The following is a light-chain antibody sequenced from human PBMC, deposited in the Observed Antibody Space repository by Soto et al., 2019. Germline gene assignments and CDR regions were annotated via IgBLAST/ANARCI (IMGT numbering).Light chain of an antibody. CDR2: KAS. Sequence: DIQMTQSPSTLSASVGDRVTITCRASQSIDSWLAWYQQKPGKAPKLLIHKASLLQTGAPSRFSGSQSGTEFTLTISSLQPDDSATYYCQQYDTYSGTFGRGTKVEIQ. V-gene: IGKV1-5*03. J-gene: IGKJ1*01. CDR1: QSIDSW. CDR3: QQYDTYSGT.